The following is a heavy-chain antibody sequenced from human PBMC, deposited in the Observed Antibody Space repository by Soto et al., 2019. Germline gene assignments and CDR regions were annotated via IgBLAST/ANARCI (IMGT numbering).Heavy chain of an antibody. Sequence: GGSPRLSRAAPGFPFCSYSMSWVRQAPGKGLEWVSAISGSGGSTYYADSVKGRFTISRDNSKNTLYLQMNSLRAEDTAVYYCAKGSWFDPWGQGTLVTVS. CDR1: GFPFCSYS. V-gene: IGHV3-23*01. CDR3: AKGSWFDP. CDR2: ISGSGGST. J-gene: IGHJ5*02.